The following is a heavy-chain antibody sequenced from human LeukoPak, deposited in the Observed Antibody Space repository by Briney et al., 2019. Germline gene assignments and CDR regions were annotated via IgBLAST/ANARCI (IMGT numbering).Heavy chain of an antibody. CDR3: ARAELLTVTTDAFDI. CDR1: GFTFSDYY. CDR2: ISSSGSTI. D-gene: IGHD4-17*01. V-gene: IGHV3-11*04. Sequence: GGSLRLSCAASGFTFSDYYMSWIRQAPGKGLEWVSYISSSGSTIYYADSVKGRFTISRDNAKNSLYLQMNSLRAEDTAVYYCARAELLTVTTDAFDIWGQGTMVTVSS. J-gene: IGHJ3*02.